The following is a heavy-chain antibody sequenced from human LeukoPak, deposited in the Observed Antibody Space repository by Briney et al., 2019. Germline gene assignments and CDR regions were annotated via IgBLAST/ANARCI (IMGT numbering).Heavy chain of an antibody. CDR1: GFTFSSHP. J-gene: IGHJ4*02. D-gene: IGHD1-26*01. CDR2: ISDNSDTR. CDR3: AKVGGSSPETDY. Sequence: GGSLRLSCAASGFTFSSHPMTWVRQAPGKGLDWVSAISDNSDTRNYADSVRGRFTISRDNSKNTLYLQMNSLRSEDTALHYCAKVGGSSPETDYWGQGTLVTVSS. V-gene: IGHV3-23*01.